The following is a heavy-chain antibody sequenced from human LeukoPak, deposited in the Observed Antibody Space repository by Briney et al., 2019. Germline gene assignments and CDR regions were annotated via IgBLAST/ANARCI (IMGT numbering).Heavy chain of an antibody. Sequence: PGGSLRLSCAASGFTFSSYAMSWVRQAPGKGLEWVSSISSSSSYIYYADSVKGRFTISRDNAKNSLYLQMNSLRAEDTAVYYCARVTPGIAVAGSGDYWGQGTLVTVSS. CDR2: ISSSSSYI. J-gene: IGHJ4*02. D-gene: IGHD6-19*01. V-gene: IGHV3-21*01. CDR1: GFTFSSYA. CDR3: ARVTPGIAVAGSGDY.